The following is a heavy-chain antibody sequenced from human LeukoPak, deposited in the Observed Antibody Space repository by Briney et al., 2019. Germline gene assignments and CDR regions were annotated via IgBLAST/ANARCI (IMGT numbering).Heavy chain of an antibody. CDR1: GFTFSSYG. CDR3: APGVGALDY. D-gene: IGHD1-26*01. Sequence: GRSLRLSCAASGFTFSSYGMHWVRQAPGKGLEWVAVISYDGSNKYYADSVKGRFTISRDNSKNTLYLQMNSLRAEDTAVYYCAPGVGALDYWGQGTLVTVSS. J-gene: IGHJ4*02. V-gene: IGHV3-30*03. CDR2: ISYDGSNK.